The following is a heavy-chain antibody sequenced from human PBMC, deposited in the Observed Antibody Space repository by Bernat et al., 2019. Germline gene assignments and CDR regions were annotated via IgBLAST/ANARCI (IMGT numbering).Heavy chain of an antibody. D-gene: IGHD4-17*01. Sequence: ASGFTFSNAWMNWVRQAPGKWLEWAGRIKSKTDGGTTDYAAPVKGRFTISRDDSKNTLYLQMNSLKTEDTAVYYCTTDYGDYVYYYYYYGMDVWGQGTTVTVSS. CDR2: IKSKTDGGTT. V-gene: IGHV3-15*07. CDR1: GFTFSNAW. J-gene: IGHJ6*02. CDR3: TTDYGDYVYYYYYYGMDV.